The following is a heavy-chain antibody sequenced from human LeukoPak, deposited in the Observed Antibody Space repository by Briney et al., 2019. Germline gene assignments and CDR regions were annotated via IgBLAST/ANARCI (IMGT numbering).Heavy chain of an antibody. CDR2: FNTNTGNP. D-gene: IGHD3-22*01. V-gene: IGHV7-4-1*02. J-gene: IGHJ4*02. Sequence: GASVKVSCKASGYTFTSYAMNWVRQAPGQGLEWMGWFNTNTGNPTYAQGFTGRFVFSLDTSVSTAYLQISSLKAEDTAVYYCARDRPNYYDSSADDYWGQGTLVTVSS. CDR3: ARDRPNYYDSSADDY. CDR1: GYTFTSYA.